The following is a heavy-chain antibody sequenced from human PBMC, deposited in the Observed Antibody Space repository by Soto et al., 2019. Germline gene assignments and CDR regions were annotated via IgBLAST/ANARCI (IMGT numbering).Heavy chain of an antibody. V-gene: IGHV4-59*01. CDR3: ARAQDIVAVPAALDV. Sequence: SETLSLTCTVSGGSISSYYWSWIRQPPGKGLEWIGYIYYSGSTNYNPSLKSRVTISVDTSKNQFSLKLSSVTAADTAVYYCARAQDIVAVPAALDVWGQGTTVTVSS. D-gene: IGHD2-2*01. CDR2: IYYSGST. CDR1: GGSISSYY. J-gene: IGHJ6*02.